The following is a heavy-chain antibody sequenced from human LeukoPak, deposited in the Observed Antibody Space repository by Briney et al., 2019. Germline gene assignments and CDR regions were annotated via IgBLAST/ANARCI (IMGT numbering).Heavy chain of an antibody. V-gene: IGHV3-74*01. CDR3: ARDPYSGSYGDYYYYYMDV. CDR2: INSDGSST. D-gene: IGHD1-26*01. Sequence: GGSLRLSCAASGFTFSNYWMHWARQAPGKGLVWVSRINSDGSSTNYADSVKGRFTISRDNAKNTLYLQMNSLRDEDTAVYYCARDPYSGSYGDYYYYYMDVWGKGTTVTISS. J-gene: IGHJ6*03. CDR1: GFTFSNYW.